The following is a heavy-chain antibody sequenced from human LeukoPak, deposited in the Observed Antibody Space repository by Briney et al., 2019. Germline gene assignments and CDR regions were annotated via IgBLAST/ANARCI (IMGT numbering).Heavy chain of an antibody. CDR3: ARGRFGEWDNWFDP. Sequence: ASVKVSCKASGYPFTDQFINWVRQAPGRGLEWMGWINPNSGDANYEQRFQGRVTMTRDKSISTAYMDLTRLASDDTAVYFCARGRFGEWDNWFDPWGQGTLVTVSS. J-gene: IGHJ5*02. D-gene: IGHD3-10*01. CDR2: INPNSGDA. V-gene: IGHV1-2*02. CDR1: GYPFTDQF.